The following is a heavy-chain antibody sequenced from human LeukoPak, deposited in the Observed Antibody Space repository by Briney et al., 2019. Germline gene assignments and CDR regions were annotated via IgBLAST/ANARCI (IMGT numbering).Heavy chain of an antibody. V-gene: IGHV3-7*01. D-gene: IGHD3-10*01. CDR3: ARKQRGIGSGSYMGFDY. Sequence: GGSLRLSCAASGFTFSSYWMSWVRQAPGKGLEWVANIKQDGREKYYVDSVKGRFTISRDNAKNSLYLQMNSLRAEDTAVYYCARKQRGIGSGSYMGFDYWGQGTLVTVSS. CDR2: IKQDGREK. J-gene: IGHJ4*02. CDR1: GFTFSSYW.